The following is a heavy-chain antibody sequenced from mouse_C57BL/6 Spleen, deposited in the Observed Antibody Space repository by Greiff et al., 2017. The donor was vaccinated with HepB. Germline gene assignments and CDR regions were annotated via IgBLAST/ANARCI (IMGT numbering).Heavy chain of an antibody. Sequence: DVKLVESVAELVRPGASVKLSCTASGFNIKNTYMHWVKQRPEQGLEWIGRIDPANGNTKYAPKFQGKATITADTSSNTAYLQLSSLTSEDTAIYYCARTDTTVVGGYYYAMDYWGQGTSVTVSS. D-gene: IGHD1-1*01. J-gene: IGHJ4*01. V-gene: IGHV14-3*01. CDR1: GFNIKNTY. CDR2: IDPANGNT. CDR3: ARTDTTVVGGYYYAMDY.